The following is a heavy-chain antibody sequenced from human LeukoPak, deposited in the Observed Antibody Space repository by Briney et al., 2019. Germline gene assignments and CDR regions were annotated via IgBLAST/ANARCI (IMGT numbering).Heavy chain of an antibody. V-gene: IGHV3-7*01. J-gene: IGHJ6*03. Sequence: GGSLRLSCAVSGFTFNNAWMSWVRQAPGKGLEWVANIKQDGSEKHYVDSVKGRFTISRDNAKNSLYLQMNSLRAEDTAVYYCARYPGGYCSGGSCYSGYYYYYMDVWGKGTTVTISS. CDR2: IKQDGSEK. CDR1: GFTFNNAW. CDR3: ARYPGGYCSGGSCYSGYYYYYMDV. D-gene: IGHD2-15*01.